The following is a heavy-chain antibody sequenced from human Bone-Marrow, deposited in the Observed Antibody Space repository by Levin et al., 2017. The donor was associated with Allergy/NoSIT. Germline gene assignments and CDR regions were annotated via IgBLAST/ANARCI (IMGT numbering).Heavy chain of an antibody. CDR3: ATIDSSGWYSVLDPFDI. CDR2: ISFDGTNI. J-gene: IGHJ3*02. CDR1: GFTFSGFG. V-gene: IGHV3-30*03. D-gene: IGHD6-19*01. Sequence: GGSLRLSCEASGFTFSGFGMHWVRQAPGKGLQWVALISFDGTNIYYSDSVKGRFSISRDNSKNTLFLQMDSLRPDDTAIYYCATIDSSGWYSVLDPFDIWGQGTMVTVSS.